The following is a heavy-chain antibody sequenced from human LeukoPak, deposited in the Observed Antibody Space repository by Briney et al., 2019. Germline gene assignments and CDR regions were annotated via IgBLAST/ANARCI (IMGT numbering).Heavy chain of an antibody. Sequence: GGSLRLSCAASGFTLSTYSMNWVRQAPGKGLEWVSYISSSGNTIYYADSVKGRFTISRDNAKNSLFLQMNSLRAEDTAVYYCARRPDFDYWAREPWSPSPQ. CDR3: ARRPDFDY. CDR2: ISSSGNTI. V-gene: IGHV3-48*04. J-gene: IGHJ4*02. CDR1: GFTLSTYS. D-gene: IGHD2-2*01.